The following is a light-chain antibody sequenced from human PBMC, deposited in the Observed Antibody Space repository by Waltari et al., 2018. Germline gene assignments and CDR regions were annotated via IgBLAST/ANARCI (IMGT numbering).Light chain of an antibody. V-gene: IGKV4-1*01. Sequence: DIVMTQSPDSLAVSLGERATSNCKSSQSVLHSTNKKNNLAWYQQKPGQPPKLLIYWASTRESGGPDRVGGSGSGTDFTLTISNLQAEDVAVYYCQQYYTTHSFGQGTKVEIK. CDR1: QSVLHSTNKKNN. CDR2: WAS. CDR3: QQYYTTHS. J-gene: IGKJ1*01.